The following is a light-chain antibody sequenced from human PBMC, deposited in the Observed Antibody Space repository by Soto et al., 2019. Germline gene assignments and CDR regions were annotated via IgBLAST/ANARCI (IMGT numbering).Light chain of an antibody. CDR2: GAS. V-gene: IGKV3-20*01. Sequence: EIMLTQSPGTLSLSPGERATLSCRASQSVTSNYLAWYQRKPGQAPRLLIYGASSRATGIPDRFSGSGSGTDFTLTITRLEPEDFAVFYFQQYGTSPPTFGQGTKVEIK. CDR3: QQYGTSPPT. J-gene: IGKJ1*01. CDR1: QSVTSNY.